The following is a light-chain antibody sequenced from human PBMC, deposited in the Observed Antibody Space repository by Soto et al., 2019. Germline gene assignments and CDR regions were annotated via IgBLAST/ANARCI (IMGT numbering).Light chain of an antibody. V-gene: IGLV2-23*02. Sequence: QSALTQPASVFGSPGQSITISCTGTSSDVGSYNLVSWYQQHPGKAPKLIIYEVSERPSGVSHRFSGSKSGNTASLTISGLQAEDEADYYCCSYATPRLFGGGTKLTVL. CDR1: SSDVGSYNL. CDR3: CSYATPRL. CDR2: EVS. J-gene: IGLJ2*01.